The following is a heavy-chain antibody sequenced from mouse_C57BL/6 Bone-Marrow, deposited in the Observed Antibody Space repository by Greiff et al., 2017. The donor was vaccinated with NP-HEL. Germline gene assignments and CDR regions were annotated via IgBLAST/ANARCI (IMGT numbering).Heavy chain of an antibody. D-gene: IGHD2-4*01. Sequence: VHLVESGPELVKPGASVKISCKASGYAFSSSWMNWVKQRPGKGLEWIGRIYPGDGDTNYNGKFKGKATLTADKSSSTAYMQLSSLTSEDSAVYFGARAYYDYDGFAYWGQGTLVTVSA. V-gene: IGHV1-82*01. J-gene: IGHJ3*01. CDR3: ARAYYDYDGFAY. CDR1: GYAFSSSW. CDR2: IYPGDGDT.